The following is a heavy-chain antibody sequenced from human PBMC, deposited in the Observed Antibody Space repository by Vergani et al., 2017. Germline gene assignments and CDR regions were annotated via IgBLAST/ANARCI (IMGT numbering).Heavy chain of an antibody. Sequence: EAQLVESGGDLVQPGGSLRLSCVGPGFSFSSYWVSWVRQAPGKGLEWVANIKQDESEKYYGDSVTGRFTISRDNAKNSVFLQMSSLRVEDTAVYYCAXDWTNGGSRDMDVWGKGTTVIVSS. J-gene: IGHJ6*03. D-gene: IGHD4-23*01. CDR2: IKQDESEK. CDR3: AXDWTNGGSRDMDV. V-gene: IGHV3-7*01. CDR1: GFSFSSYW.